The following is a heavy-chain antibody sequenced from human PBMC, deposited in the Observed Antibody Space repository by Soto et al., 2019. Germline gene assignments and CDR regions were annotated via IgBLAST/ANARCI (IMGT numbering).Heavy chain of an antibody. CDR1: GGSVSSYY. J-gene: IGHJ5*02. CDR3: ARQDNWFDP. CDR2: IYYSGNT. Sequence: PSETLSLTCTVSGGSVSSYYWSWIRQPPGKGLEWIGYIYYSGNTNYNPSLKSRVTISVDTSKNQFSLKLSSVTAADTAVYYCARQDNWFDPWGQGTQVTVSS. V-gene: IGHV4-59*08.